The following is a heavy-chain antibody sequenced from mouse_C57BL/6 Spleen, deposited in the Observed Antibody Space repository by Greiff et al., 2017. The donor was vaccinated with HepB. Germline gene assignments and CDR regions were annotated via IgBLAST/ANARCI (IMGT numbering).Heavy chain of an antibody. D-gene: IGHD2-4*01. CDR2: INPSSGYT. V-gene: IGHV1-4*01. J-gene: IGHJ1*03. CDR3: ARLSVEYDYERYFDV. Sequence: QVQLQQSGAELARPGASVKMSCKASGYTFTSYTMHWVKQRPGQGLEWIGYINPSSGYTKYNQKFKDKATLTADKSSSTAYMQLSSLTSEDSAVYYCARLSVEYDYERYFDVWGTGTTVTVSS. CDR1: GYTFTSYT.